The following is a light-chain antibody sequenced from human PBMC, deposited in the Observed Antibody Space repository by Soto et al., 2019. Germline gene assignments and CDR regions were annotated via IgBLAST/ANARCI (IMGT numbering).Light chain of an antibody. Sequence: DIVMTQSPDSLAVSLGERATINCKSSQSVLYSSNNKNYLAWYQQKPGQPPKLLIYWASTRESGVPHRFSGSGSGTDFTLTISSLQAEDVAVYYCQQYYSTPPYTFGQGTKLEI. CDR1: QSVLYSSNNKNY. V-gene: IGKV4-1*01. CDR2: WAS. CDR3: QQYYSTPPYT. J-gene: IGKJ2*01.